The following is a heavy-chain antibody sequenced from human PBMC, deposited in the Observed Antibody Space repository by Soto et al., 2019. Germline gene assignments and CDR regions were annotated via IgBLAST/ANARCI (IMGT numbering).Heavy chain of an antibody. CDR2: IYLDDDK. J-gene: IGHJ1*01. D-gene: IGHD3-22*01. Sequence: QITLKESGPTPVKPTQTLTLTCTFSGFSLSTSGVGVGWIRQPPGKALEWLALIYLDDDKRYSPSLKSSLTITLDTSKSQVVLTLANIDPVDPATYYCAHKAYYYDSSGYYTNAEYFQHWGQGTLVTVSS. V-gene: IGHV2-5*02. CDR3: AHKAYYYDSSGYYTNAEYFQH. CDR1: GFSLSTSGVG.